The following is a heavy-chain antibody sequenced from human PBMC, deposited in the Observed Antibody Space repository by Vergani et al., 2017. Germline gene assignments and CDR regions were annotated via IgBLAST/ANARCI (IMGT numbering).Heavy chain of an antibody. D-gene: IGHD3-3*01. J-gene: IGHJ4*02. Sequence: EVQLVESGGGLVQPGESLRLSCVASGFSFSSYSLNWVRQATGKGLQWISYISSSSTTIYYSDSVKGRFTISRDNAKNSLYLQMNSLRAEDTAVYYCARYPRFLEWFRYTPDYFDYWGQGTLVTVSS. CDR3: ARYPRFLEWFRYTPDYFDY. CDR1: GFSFSSYS. V-gene: IGHV3-48*04. CDR2: ISSSSTTI.